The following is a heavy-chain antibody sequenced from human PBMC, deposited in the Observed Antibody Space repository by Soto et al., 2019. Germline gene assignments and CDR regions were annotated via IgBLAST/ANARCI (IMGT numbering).Heavy chain of an antibody. CDR3: AREGGDFVQVPYY. J-gene: IGHJ4*02. V-gene: IGHV4-30-4*01. CDR1: GVSINRGDYY. D-gene: IGHD3-3*01. CDR2: IYYNGDT. Sequence: TLSLTCSVSGVSINRGDYYWSCLRQSPGRGLEWIGSIYYNGDTNYNPSLGSRVTMSVDTSKNQFFLDLQSVVAADTAVYCAREGGDFVQVPYYWGQGTLVTVS.